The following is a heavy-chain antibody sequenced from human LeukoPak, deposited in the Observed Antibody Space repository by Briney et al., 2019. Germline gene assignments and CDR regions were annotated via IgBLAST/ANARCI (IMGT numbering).Heavy chain of an antibody. CDR1: GGSIRSYY. CDR3: ASSGTDILTGYGYMDV. J-gene: IGHJ6*03. Sequence: SETLSLTCTVSGGSIRSYYWSWIRQPPGKGLEWIGYIYYSGSTIYNPSLKSRVTISVDTSKNQFSLKLSSVTAADTAVYYCASSGTDILTGYGYMDVWGKGTTVTFSS. CDR2: IYYSGST. D-gene: IGHD3-9*01. V-gene: IGHV4-59*08.